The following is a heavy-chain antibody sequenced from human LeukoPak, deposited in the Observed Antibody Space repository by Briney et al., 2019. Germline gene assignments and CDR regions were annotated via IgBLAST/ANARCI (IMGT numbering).Heavy chain of an antibody. J-gene: IGHJ4*02. CDR2: INHSGST. CDR3: ASYSSSGNYFDY. D-gene: IGHD6-13*01. Sequence: SETLSLTCAVYGGSFSGYYWSWIRQPPGKGLEWIGEINHSGSTNYNPSLKSRVTLSVDTSKNQFSLKLSSVTAADTAVYYCASYSSSGNYFDYWGQGTLVTVSS. V-gene: IGHV4-34*01. CDR1: GGSFSGYY.